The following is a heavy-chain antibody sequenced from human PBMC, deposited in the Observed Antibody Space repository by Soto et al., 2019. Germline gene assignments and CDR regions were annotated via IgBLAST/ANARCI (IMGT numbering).Heavy chain of an antibody. CDR2: IDHDGPT. J-gene: IGHJ4*02. CDR3: VRDSHGDY. V-gene: IGHV3-74*01. CDR1: GFTFSNYW. Sequence: EVQLVASGGGLVQPGGSLRLPCAGSGFTFSNYWMHWVRQAPGKGLEWVSRIDHDGPTDYADSVRGRFIISRDNAENTLYLQMNSLRPEDTVVYYCVRDSHGDYWGQGTLVTVPS.